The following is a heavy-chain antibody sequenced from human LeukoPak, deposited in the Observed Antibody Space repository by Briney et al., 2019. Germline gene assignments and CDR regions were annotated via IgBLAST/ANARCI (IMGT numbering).Heavy chain of an antibody. CDR2: IYYSGST. CDR1: GGSISSYY. V-gene: IGHV4-59*01. J-gene: IGHJ5*02. CDR3: ARGSNWFDP. Sequence: PSETLSLTCTVSGGSISSYYWSWIRQPPGKGLEWIGYIYYSGSTNYNPSLKSRVTISVDTSKNQFSLKLSSVTAADTAVYYCARGSNWFDPWGQGTLVTVSS.